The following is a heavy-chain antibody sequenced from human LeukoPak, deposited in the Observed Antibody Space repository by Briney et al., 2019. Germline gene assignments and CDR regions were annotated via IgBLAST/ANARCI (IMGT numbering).Heavy chain of an antibody. Sequence: SETLSLTCTVSGGSISRYYWSWIRQHPGNGLEWIGYISYTGSTTYNSSLKSRVTISVDKSKNQFSLKLSSVTAADTAVYYCATSPESVVAATHFDYWGQGTLVTVSS. CDR1: GGSISRYY. CDR3: ATSPESVVAATHFDY. CDR2: ISYTGST. D-gene: IGHD2-15*01. V-gene: IGHV4-59*12. J-gene: IGHJ4*02.